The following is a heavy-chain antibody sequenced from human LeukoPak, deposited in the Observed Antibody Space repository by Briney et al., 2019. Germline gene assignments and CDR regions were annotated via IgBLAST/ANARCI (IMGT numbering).Heavy chain of an antibody. V-gene: IGHV4-59*01. J-gene: IGHJ4*02. D-gene: IGHD3-10*01. Sequence: GSLRLSCAASGFTFSSYAMSWVRQPPGKGLEWIGYIYYSGSTNYNPSLKSRVTISVDTSKNQFSLKLSSVTAADTAVYYCASFVGSGSIRVDYWGQGTLVTVSS. CDR2: IYYSGST. CDR1: GFTFSSYA. CDR3: ASFVGSGSIRVDY.